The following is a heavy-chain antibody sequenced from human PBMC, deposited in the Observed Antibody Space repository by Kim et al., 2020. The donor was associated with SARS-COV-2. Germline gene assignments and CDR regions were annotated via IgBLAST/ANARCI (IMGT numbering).Heavy chain of an antibody. V-gene: IGHV4-39*01. CDR1: GGSISSSSYY. J-gene: IGHJ4*02. Sequence: SETLSLTCTVSGGSISSSSYYWGWIRQPPGKGLEWIGSIYYSGSTYYNPSLKSRVTISVDTSKNQFSLKLSSVTAADTAVYYCARRVSITGTTSNFDYWGQGTLVTVSS. CDR3: ARRVSITGTTSNFDY. D-gene: IGHD1-20*01. CDR2: IYYSGST.